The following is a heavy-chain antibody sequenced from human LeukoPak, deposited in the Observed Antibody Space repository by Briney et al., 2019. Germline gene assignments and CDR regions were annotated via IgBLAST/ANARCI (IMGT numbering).Heavy chain of an antibody. CDR2: IIPIFGTA. D-gene: IGHD2-2*01. CDR1: GGTFTSYA. CDR3: ANGALEICSSTTCYLDY. J-gene: IGHJ4*02. Sequence: ASVKVSCKASGGTFTSYAISWVRQAPGQGLEWMGGIIPIFGTANYAQRHQGRVTITADESTSTAYMELSSLRSEDTAVYYCANGALEICSSTTCYLDYWGQGTLVTVSS. V-gene: IGHV1-69*13.